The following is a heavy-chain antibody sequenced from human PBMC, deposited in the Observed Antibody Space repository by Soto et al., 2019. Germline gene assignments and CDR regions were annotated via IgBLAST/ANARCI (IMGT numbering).Heavy chain of an antibody. CDR2: ISGGGGGNR. J-gene: IGHJ4*02. CDR1: GFTFSNYA. V-gene: IGHV3-23*01. CDR3: AKDYGLGGGSCFPF. Sequence: VQLLESGGGLVQPGGSLRLSCVASGFTFSNYAMSWVRRAPGKGLEWVSAISGGGGGNRYYTDSVKGRFTISRDDSKNTLYLQMNSLRAEDTALYYCAKDYGLGGGSCFPFWGKGTLVTVSS. D-gene: IGHD2-15*01.